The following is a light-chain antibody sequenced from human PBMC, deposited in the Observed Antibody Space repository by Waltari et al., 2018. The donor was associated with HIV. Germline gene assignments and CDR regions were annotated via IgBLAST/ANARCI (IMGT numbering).Light chain of an antibody. CDR1: TSNTGSPA. V-gene: IGLV1-47*01. J-gene: IGLJ3*02. CDR3: STWDESQSFQV. Sequence: AFTLSPPMPGTPEPTVTISCSVSTSNTGSPAISWSQHLPGTPPRLLIYSNNERPSGVPDRFSGSKSGTSASLTISGLRSEDEADYYCSTWDESQSFQVFGGGTKVTVL. CDR2: SNN.